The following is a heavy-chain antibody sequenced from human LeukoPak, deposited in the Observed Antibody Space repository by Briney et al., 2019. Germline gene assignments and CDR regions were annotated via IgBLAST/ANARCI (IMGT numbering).Heavy chain of an antibody. D-gene: IGHD1-26*01. J-gene: IGHJ4*02. CDR2: INSDRRST. V-gene: IGHV3-74*03. Sequence: PGGSLRLSCAASGFTFRSYWMHWVRQAPGKGLLWVSHINSDRRSTTYADSVKGRFTISRDNAKNTLYLQMNSLRAEDTAVYYCARGPTSLFIDYWGQGTLVTVSS. CDR3: ARGPTSLFIDY. CDR1: GFTFRSYW.